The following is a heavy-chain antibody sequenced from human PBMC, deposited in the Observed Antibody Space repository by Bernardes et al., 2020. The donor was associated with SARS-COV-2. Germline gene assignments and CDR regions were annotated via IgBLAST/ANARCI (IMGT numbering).Heavy chain of an antibody. D-gene: IGHD6-13*01. J-gene: IGHJ6*02. Sequence: AAVQVSCKASGYTFTGYYMHWVRQAPGQGLDWMGWINPNSGGTNYAQKFQGWVTMTRDTSISTAYMELSRLRSNDTAVYYCARELAVTTAPPGMDVWGQGTTVTVSS. CDR3: ARELAVTTAPPGMDV. CDR1: GYTFTGYY. CDR2: INPNSGGT. V-gene: IGHV1-2*04.